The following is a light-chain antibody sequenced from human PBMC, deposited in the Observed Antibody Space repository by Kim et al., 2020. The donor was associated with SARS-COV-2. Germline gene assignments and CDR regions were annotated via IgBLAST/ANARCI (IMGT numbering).Light chain of an antibody. Sequence: KTVTISCTGSSGSIASNYVQWYQPRPGSAPTTVIYEDNQRPSGVPDRFSGSIDSSSNSASLTISGLKTEDEADYYCQPYDSSNHVVFGGGTQLTVL. CDR2: EDN. V-gene: IGLV6-57*02. CDR1: SGSIASNY. J-gene: IGLJ2*01. CDR3: QPYDSSNHVV.